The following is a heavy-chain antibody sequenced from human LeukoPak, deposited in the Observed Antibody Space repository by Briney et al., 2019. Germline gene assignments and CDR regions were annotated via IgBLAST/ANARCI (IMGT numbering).Heavy chain of an antibody. CDR1: GYTFTSYA. V-gene: IGHV1-3*01. Sequence: ASVKVSCRASGYTFTSYAMRWVRQAPGQRLEWMGWINAGNGNTKYSQKFQGRVTITRDTSASTAYMELSSLRSEDTAVYYCARSYCSSTSCYLYFQHWGQGTLVTVSS. J-gene: IGHJ1*01. CDR3: ARSYCSSTSCYLYFQH. D-gene: IGHD2-2*01. CDR2: INAGNGNT.